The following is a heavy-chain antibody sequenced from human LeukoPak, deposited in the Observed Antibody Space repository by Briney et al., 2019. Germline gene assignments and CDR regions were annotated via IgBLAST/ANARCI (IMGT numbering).Heavy chain of an antibody. CDR3: ARTGGDIVATMVDY. V-gene: IGHV4-28*01. Sequence: PSETLSLTCAVSGYSISSSNWWGWIRQPPGKGLEWIGYIYYSGSTYYNPSLKSRVTMSVDTSKNQFSLKLSSVTAVDTAVYYCARTGGDIVATMVDYWGQGTLVTVSS. J-gene: IGHJ4*02. CDR1: GYSISSSNW. CDR2: IYYSGST. D-gene: IGHD5-12*01.